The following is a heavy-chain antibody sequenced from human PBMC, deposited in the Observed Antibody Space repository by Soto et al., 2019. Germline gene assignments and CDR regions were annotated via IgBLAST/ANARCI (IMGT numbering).Heavy chain of an antibody. V-gene: IGHV3-23*01. Sequence: GGSLRLSCAASGFTFSSYAMSWVRQAPGKGLEWVSAISGSGGSTYYADSVKGRFTISRDNSKNTLYLQMNSLRAEDTAVYYCARTGQQQPVGYFDYWGQGTLVTVSS. CDR1: GFTFSSYA. CDR3: ARTGQQQPVGYFDY. J-gene: IGHJ4*02. CDR2: ISGSGGST. D-gene: IGHD6-13*01.